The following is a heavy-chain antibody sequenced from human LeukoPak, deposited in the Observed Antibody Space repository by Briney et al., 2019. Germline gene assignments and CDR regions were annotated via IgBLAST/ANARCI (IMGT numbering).Heavy chain of an antibody. CDR2: IIPILGIA. V-gene: IGHV1-69*04. Sequence: GASVKVSCKASGGTFSSYAISWVRQAPGQGLEWMGRIIPILGIANYAQKFQGRVTITADKSTSTAYMELSSLRSEDTAVYYCAREIAAAGTEYFQHWGQGTLVTVSS. CDR3: AREIAAAGTEYFQH. J-gene: IGHJ1*01. D-gene: IGHD6-13*01. CDR1: GGTFSSYA.